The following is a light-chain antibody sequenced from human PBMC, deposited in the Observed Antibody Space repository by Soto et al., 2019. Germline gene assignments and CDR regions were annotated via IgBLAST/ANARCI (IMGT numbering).Light chain of an antibody. V-gene: IGLV2-14*01. CDR3: SSYTRSSTRV. J-gene: IGLJ1*01. CDR1: SSDVGGYNY. Sequence: QSALTQPASVSGSPGQSITISCTGTSSDVGGYNYVSWDQQHPGKAPKLMIYEVSNRPSGVSNRFSGSKSGNTASLTISGLQAEDEADYYCSSYTRSSTRVFGTGTKVTV. CDR2: EVS.